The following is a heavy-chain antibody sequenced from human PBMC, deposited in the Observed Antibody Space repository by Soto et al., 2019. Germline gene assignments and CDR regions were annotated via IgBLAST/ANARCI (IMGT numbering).Heavy chain of an antibody. CDR1: GFTFSSYA. CDR3: ARDLYYYDSSGYFDY. V-gene: IGHV3-30-3*01. Sequence: GGSLRLSCAASGFTFSSYAMHWVRQAPGKGLEWVAVISYDGSNKYYADSVKGRFTISRDNSKNTLYLQMNSLRAEDTAVYYCARDLYYYDSSGYFDYWGQGTLVTVSS. D-gene: IGHD3-22*01. J-gene: IGHJ4*02. CDR2: ISYDGSNK.